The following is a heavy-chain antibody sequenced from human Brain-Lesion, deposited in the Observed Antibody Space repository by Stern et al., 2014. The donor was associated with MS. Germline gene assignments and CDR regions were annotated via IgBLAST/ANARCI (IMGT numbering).Heavy chain of an antibody. CDR1: GYTCTSYG. D-gene: IGHD2-15*01. CDR2: ISAYNGNQ. V-gene: IGHV1-18*01. Sequence: QMQLVQSGAEVKKPGASVRVSCKASGYTCTSYGISWVRQAPGQGLEWVGWISAYNGNQNYAQKTQGRVHKTTDTSTSTAYMELRSLRSDDTAVYYCARGLLGSENAFDIWGQGTMVTVSS. J-gene: IGHJ3*02. CDR3: ARGLLGSENAFDI.